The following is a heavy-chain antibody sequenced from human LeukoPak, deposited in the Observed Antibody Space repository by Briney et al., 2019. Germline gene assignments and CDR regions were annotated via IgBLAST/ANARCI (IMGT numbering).Heavy chain of an antibody. CDR2: ISDSGGST. D-gene: IGHD6-13*01. Sequence: PGGSLRLSCAASGFTFSNYAMSWVRQGPGKGLEWVSAISDSGGSTYYADSVKGRFTISRDNSKNTLFLLLNSLRVEDTAVYYCARGSPGIAAAGHDYWGQGTLVTVSS. CDR1: GFTFSNYA. J-gene: IGHJ4*02. V-gene: IGHV3-23*01. CDR3: ARGSPGIAAAGHDY.